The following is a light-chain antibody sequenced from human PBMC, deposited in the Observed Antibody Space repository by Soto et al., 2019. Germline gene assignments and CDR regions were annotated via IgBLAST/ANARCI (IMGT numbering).Light chain of an antibody. CDR1: SSNIGAGYD. Sequence: QSVLTQPPSVSGAPGQRVTISCTGSSSNIGAGYDVHWYQQLPGTAPKLLIYGNSNRPSGVPDRFSGSKSGTSASLAITGLQAEDEADYYCQSYDSSLSGVVFGXXXXLTVL. J-gene: IGLJ2*01. V-gene: IGLV1-40*01. CDR2: GNS. CDR3: QSYDSSLSGVV.